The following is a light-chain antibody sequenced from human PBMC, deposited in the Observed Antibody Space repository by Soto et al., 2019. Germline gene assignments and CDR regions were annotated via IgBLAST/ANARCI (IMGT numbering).Light chain of an antibody. Sequence: DIVLTQSPATLSLSPGERATLSCGASQSVSSSRLAWYQQKPVLAPRLLIYDASSRATGIPDRFSGSGSGTDFTLTISRLEPEDFAVYYCQQYGNSPITFGQGTRLEIK. J-gene: IGKJ5*01. CDR1: QSVSSSR. V-gene: IGKV3D-20*01. CDR2: DAS. CDR3: QQYGNSPIT.